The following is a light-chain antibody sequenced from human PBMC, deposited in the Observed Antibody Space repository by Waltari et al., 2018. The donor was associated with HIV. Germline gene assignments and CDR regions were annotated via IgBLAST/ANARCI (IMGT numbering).Light chain of an antibody. CDR3: QVWDSSTADVV. J-gene: IGLJ2*01. Sequence: SYELTQPLSVSVAPGQTAKITCGGNEIGSKNVHWYQQKPGQAPGLVIYRDINRPSGIPKRFAASNSGSTATLTIKGAQAGDEGDYYCQVWDSSTADVVFGGGTKLTVL. CDR2: RDI. CDR1: EIGSKN. V-gene: IGLV3-9*01.